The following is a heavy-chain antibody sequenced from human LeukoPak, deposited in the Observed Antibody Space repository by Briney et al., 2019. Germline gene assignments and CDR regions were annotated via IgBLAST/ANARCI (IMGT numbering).Heavy chain of an antibody. J-gene: IGHJ6*03. Sequence: ASVTVSCKASGGTFSSYAISWVRQAPGQGLEWLGWINPNSGGTEYAQTFQGRVTMTRHTSISTAYMEVSGLRSDDTAVYYCARGIQLSSALYYYYYFMDVWGKGTTVTISS. D-gene: IGHD5-18*01. CDR2: INPNSGGT. CDR1: GGTFSSYA. V-gene: IGHV1-2*02. CDR3: ARGIQLSSALYYYYYFMDV.